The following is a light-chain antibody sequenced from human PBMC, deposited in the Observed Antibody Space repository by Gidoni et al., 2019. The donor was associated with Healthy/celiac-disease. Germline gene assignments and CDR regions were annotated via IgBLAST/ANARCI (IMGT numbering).Light chain of an antibody. J-gene: IGKJ4*01. V-gene: IGKV1-6*01. CDR3: LQDYNYPLT. CDR2: AAS. Sequence: AIQMTQSPSSLSASVGDRVTITCRASQGIRNDLGRYQQKPRKAPKLLIYAASSLQSGVPSRFSGSGSGTDLTLTISSLQPEDFATYYCLQDYNYPLTFGGGTKVEIK. CDR1: QGIRND.